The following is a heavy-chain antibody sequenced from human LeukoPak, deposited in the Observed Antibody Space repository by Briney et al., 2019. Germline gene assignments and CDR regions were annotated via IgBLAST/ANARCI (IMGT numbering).Heavy chain of an antibody. CDR2: IYYSGST. J-gene: IGHJ3*02. V-gene: IGHV4-61*08. D-gene: IGHD4-17*01. CDR1: GGSISSGDYY. CDR3: ARCPHGTTVTEDAFDI. Sequence: SETLSLTCTVSGGSISSGDYYWSWIRQPPGKGLEWIGYIYYSGSTNYNPSLKSRVTISVDTSKNQFSLKLSSVTAADTAVYYCARCPHGTTVTEDAFDIWGQGTMVTVSS.